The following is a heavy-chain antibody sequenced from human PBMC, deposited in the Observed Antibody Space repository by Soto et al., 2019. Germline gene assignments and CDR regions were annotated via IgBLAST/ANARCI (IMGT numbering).Heavy chain of an antibody. J-gene: IGHJ3*02. V-gene: IGHV1-24*01. CDR3: ATDGNWNYIGPQYAFDI. D-gene: IGHD1-7*01. CDR2: FDPEDGET. CDR1: GDTLSELF. Sequence: GASVKVSRKVSGDTLSELFIAGGRKGPGKGLEWMGGFDPEDGETIYAQKFQGRVTMTEDTSTDTAYMELSSLRSEDTAVYYCATDGNWNYIGPQYAFDIWGQGTMVTVSS.